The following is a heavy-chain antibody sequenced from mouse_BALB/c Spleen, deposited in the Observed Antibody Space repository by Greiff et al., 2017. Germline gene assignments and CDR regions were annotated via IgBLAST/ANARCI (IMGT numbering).Heavy chain of an antibody. CDR2: IRLKSNNYAT. CDR3: TSITTDWYFDV. J-gene: IGHJ1*01. CDR1: GFTFSNYW. V-gene: IGHV6-6*02. D-gene: IGHD1-1*01. Sequence: EVKLVESGGGLVPPGGSMKLSCVASGFTFSNYWMNWVRQSPEKGLEWVAEIRLKSNNYATHYAESVKGRFTISRDDSKSSVYLQMNNLRAEDTGIYYCTSITTDWYFDVWGAGTTVTVSS.